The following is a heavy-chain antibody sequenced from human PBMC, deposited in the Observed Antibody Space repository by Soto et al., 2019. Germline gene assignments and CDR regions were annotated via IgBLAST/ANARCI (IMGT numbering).Heavy chain of an antibody. J-gene: IGHJ4*02. Sequence: PGGSLRLSCAASGFTFTTYWMHWVRQVPGKGLVWVSRIKGDGSSLSYADSAKGRFTISRDNVENTVYLQMNSLRAEDTAVYYCAKFSSAYYFDYSGQGTLVTVSS. V-gene: IGHV3-74*01. CDR3: AKFSSAYYFDY. D-gene: IGHD2-2*01. CDR2: IKGDGSSL. CDR1: GFTFTTYW.